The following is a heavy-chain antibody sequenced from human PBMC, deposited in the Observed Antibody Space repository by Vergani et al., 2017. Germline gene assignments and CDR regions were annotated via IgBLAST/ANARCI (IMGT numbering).Heavy chain of an antibody. CDR1: GYMFSSYW. Sequence: EVQLVQSAAEVKKPGESLKISCKGSGYMFSSYWIAWVRQMPGKGLEWIGIVYPADSDTRYSPSFQGQVTISADKSINTAYLQWSSLKTSDSAMYYCVRRAGIRITPDTDSWGQGTLVTVSS. CDR3: VRRAGIRITPDTDS. V-gene: IGHV5-51*01. J-gene: IGHJ4*02. D-gene: IGHD1-14*01. CDR2: VYPADSDT.